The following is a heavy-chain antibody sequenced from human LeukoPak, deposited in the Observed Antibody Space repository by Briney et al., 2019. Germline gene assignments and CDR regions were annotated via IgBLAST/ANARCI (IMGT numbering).Heavy chain of an antibody. Sequence: SETLSLTCTVSGGSISYYYWSWIRPPPGKGLEWIGHIYHSGSTNYNPSFKSRVTISVDTSKNHFSLYLSSVTAADTAVYYCVRHAATRHNYGMDVRGQGTTVTVSS. CDR3: VRHAATRHNYGMDV. D-gene: IGHD6-13*01. CDR2: IYHSGST. V-gene: IGHV4-59*08. J-gene: IGHJ6*02. CDR1: GGSISYYY.